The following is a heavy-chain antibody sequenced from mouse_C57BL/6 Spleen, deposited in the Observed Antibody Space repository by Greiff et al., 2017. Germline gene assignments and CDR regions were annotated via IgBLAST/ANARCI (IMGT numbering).Heavy chain of an antibody. Sequence: QVQLQQPGAELVKPGASVKLSCKASGYTFTSYWMQWVKQRPGQGLEWIGEIDPSDSYTNYNQKFKGKATLTVDTSSSTAYMQLSSLTSEDSAVYCCARSWGGNWDFEVWGTGTTVTVSS. CDR2: IDPSDSYT. J-gene: IGHJ1*03. CDR3: ARSWGGNWDFEV. V-gene: IGHV1-50*01. CDR1: GYTFTSYW.